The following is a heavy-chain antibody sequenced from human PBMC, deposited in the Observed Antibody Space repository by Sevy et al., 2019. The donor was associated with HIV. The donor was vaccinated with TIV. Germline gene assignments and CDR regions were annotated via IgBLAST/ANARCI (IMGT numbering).Heavy chain of an antibody. D-gene: IGHD1-26*01. CDR1: GFTFSNAW. J-gene: IGHJ4*02. Sequence: GGSLRLSCVASGFTFSNAWMSWVRQTPGKGLEWVGRIKSKTDGGTRDFAAPVKCRFAIARDDSKNTLSLQMDSLKTEDTAVYYCTAGVGTSDFDYWGQGILVTVSS. V-gene: IGHV3-15*01. CDR3: TAGVGTSDFDY. CDR2: IKSKTDGGTR.